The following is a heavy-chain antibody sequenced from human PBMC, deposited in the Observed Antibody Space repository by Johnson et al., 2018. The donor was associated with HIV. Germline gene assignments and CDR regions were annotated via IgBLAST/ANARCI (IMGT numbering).Heavy chain of an antibody. V-gene: IGHV3-30*04. D-gene: IGHD1-26*01. CDR3: ARVLGANQVMGAFDI. J-gene: IGHJ3*02. CDR2: ISYDGSNK. Sequence: QMLLVESGGGVVQPGRSLRLSCAASGFTFSSYAMHWVRQAPGKGLEWVSVISYDGSNKYYADSVKGRFHISRDNSKNTLYLQMNSRRAEDTTVYSCARVLGANQVMGAFDIWGQGTMVTVSS. CDR1: GFTFSSYA.